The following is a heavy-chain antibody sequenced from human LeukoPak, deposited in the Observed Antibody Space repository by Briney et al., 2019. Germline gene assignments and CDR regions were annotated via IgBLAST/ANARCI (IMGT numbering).Heavy chain of an antibody. CDR1: GYTFTSYD. CDR2: MNPNSGNT. D-gene: IGHD3-3*01. CDR3: AREVDFWSGYYGY. J-gene: IGHJ4*02. V-gene: IGHV1-8*01. Sequence: GASVKVSCKASGYTFTSYDINWVRQATGQGLEWMGWMNPNSGNTGYAQKFQGRVTMTRDTSISTAYMELSRLRSDDTAVYYCAREVDFWSGYYGYWGQGTLVTVSS.